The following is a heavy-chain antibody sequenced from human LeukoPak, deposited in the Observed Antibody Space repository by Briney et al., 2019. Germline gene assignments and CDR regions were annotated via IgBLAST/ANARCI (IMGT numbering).Heavy chain of an antibody. D-gene: IGHD3-22*01. CDR2: IYYSGST. V-gene: IGHV4-59*01. CDR1: GGSISSYY. Sequence: SETLSLTCTVSGGSISSYYWSWIRQPPGKGLEWIGYIYYSGSTNYNPSLKSRVTISVDTSKNQFSLKLSSVTAADTAVYYCARSDDSSGYYYYYYYYMDVWGKGTTVTVSS. J-gene: IGHJ6*03. CDR3: ARSDDSSGYYYYYYYYMDV.